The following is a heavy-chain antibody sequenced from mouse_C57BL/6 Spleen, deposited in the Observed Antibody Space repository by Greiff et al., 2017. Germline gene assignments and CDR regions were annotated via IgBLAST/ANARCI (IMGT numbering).Heavy chain of an antibody. CDR3: AAYYPYSMDD. CDR2: IDPETGGT. J-gene: IGHJ4*01. CDR1: GYTFTDYE. D-gene: IGHD2-10*01. V-gene: IGHV1-15*01. Sequence: VQLQQSGAELVRPGASVTLSCKASGYTFTDYEMHWVKQTPVHGLEGIGAIDPETGGTASNQKFKGKAILTAAKSSSTAYMEHRSLTSEGSAVYYCAAYYPYSMDDWGQGTSVTVSS.